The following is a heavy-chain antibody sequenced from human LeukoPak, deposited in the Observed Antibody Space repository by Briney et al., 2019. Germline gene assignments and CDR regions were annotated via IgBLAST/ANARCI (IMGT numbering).Heavy chain of an antibody. D-gene: IGHD3-9*01. Sequence: SQTLSLTCTVSGGSISSGDYYWSWIRQPPGKGLEWIGYIYYSGSTYYNPSLKSRVTISVDTSKNQFSLKLSSVTAADTAVYYCARFHQVLRYFAWPKYYFDYWGQGTLVTVSS. CDR1: GGSISSGDYY. V-gene: IGHV4-30-4*01. CDR2: IYYSGST. CDR3: ARFHQVLRYFAWPKYYFDY. J-gene: IGHJ4*02.